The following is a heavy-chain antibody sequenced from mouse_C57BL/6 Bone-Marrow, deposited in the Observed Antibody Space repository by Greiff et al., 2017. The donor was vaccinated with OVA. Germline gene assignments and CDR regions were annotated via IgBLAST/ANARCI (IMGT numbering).Heavy chain of an antibody. CDR1: GFTFSSYG. J-gene: IGHJ2*01. CDR3: ARHGDYGSFFDY. V-gene: IGHV5-6*01. D-gene: IGHD1-1*01. CDR2: ISSGGSYT. Sequence: EVKLMESGGDLAKPGGSLKLSCAASGFTFSSYGMSWVRQTPDKRLEWVATISSGGSYTYYPDSVKGRFTISRDNAKNTLYLQMSSLKSEDTAMYYCARHGDYGSFFDYWGQGTTLTVSS.